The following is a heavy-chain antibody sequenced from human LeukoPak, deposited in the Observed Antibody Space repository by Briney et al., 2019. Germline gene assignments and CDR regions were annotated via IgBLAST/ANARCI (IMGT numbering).Heavy chain of an antibody. CDR2: ISYDGSNK. Sequence: PGGSLRLSCAASGFTFSSYAMHWVRQAPGKGLEWVAVISYDGSNKYYADSVKGRFTISRDNSKNTLYLQMNSLRAEDTAVYYCAKGDSSSVNYWGQGTLVTVSS. V-gene: IGHV3-30*04. D-gene: IGHD6-13*01. J-gene: IGHJ4*02. CDR1: GFTFSSYA. CDR3: AKGDSSSVNY.